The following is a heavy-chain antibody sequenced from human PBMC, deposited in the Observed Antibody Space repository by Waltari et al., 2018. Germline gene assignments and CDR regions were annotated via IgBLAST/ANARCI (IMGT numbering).Heavy chain of an antibody. D-gene: IGHD3-22*01. CDR3: ARGSGSSGYSFDY. Sequence: AAGGFTVSSNYMSWGRQAPGKGLEWVSVIYSGGSTYYADSVKGRFTISRDNSKNTLYLQMNSLRAEDTAVYYCARGSGSSGYSFDYWGQGTLVTVSS. CDR1: GFTVSSNY. V-gene: IGHV3-53*01. J-gene: IGHJ4*02. CDR2: IYSGGST.